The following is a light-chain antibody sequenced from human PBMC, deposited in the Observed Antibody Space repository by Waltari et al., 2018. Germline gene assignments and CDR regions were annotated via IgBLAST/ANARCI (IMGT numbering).Light chain of an antibody. V-gene: IGLV2-11*01. CDR1: SGDVGDYNS. Sequence: QSALTQPRSVSGSPGQSVTISCTGTSGDVGDYNSVSWYQEQPGKAPRLTLYDVSERPSGVPDRFSASKSGNTASLTISGLQAEDEGSYHCCSRAGSSVVFGGGTKLTVL. CDR2: DVS. J-gene: IGLJ2*01. CDR3: CSRAGSSVV.